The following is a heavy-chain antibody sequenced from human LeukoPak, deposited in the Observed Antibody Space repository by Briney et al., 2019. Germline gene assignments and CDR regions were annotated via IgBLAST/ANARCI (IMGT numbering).Heavy chain of an antibody. V-gene: IGHV1-8*01. Sequence: ASVKVSCKASGYTFSSYDINWVRQATGQGLEWMGWMNPHSGDTGFAQKFKGRVTMTRDTSINTAYMDLGSLSSEDTVVYYCSRGGGYYDRSAKYFIRPPEYWGRGTLVTVSS. D-gene: IGHD3-22*01. CDR1: GYTFSSYD. J-gene: IGHJ4*02. CDR3: SRGGGYYDRSAKYFIRPPEY. CDR2: MNPHSGDT.